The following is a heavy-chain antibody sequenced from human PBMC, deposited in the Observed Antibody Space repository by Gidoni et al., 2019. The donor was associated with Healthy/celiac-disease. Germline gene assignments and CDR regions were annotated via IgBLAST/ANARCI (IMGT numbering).Heavy chain of an antibody. CDR3: AKGGIAASYYYFDY. D-gene: IGHD6-13*01. Sequence: QVQLVESGGGVVQPGRSLRLSCAASGFTFSSYGMHWVRQAPGKGLEWVAVISYDGSNKYYADSVKGRFTISRDNSKNTLYLQMNSLRAEDTAVYYCAKGGIAASYYYFDYWGQGTLVTVSS. CDR2: ISYDGSNK. V-gene: IGHV3-30*18. J-gene: IGHJ4*02. CDR1: GFTFSSYG.